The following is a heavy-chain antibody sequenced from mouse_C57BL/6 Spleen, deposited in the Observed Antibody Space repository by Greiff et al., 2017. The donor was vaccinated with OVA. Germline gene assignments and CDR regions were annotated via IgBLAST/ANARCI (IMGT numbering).Heavy chain of an antibody. CDR2: IYPRSGNT. CDR1: GYTFTSYG. CDR3: ARGGGSSYFDY. D-gene: IGHD1-1*01. V-gene: IGHV1-81*01. J-gene: IGHJ2*01. Sequence: VQLQQSGAELARPGASVKLSCKASGYTFTSYGISWVKQRTGQGLEWIGEIYPRSGNTYYNEKFKGKATLTADNSSSPAYRGRRSLTSEDAAVYFCARGGGSSYFDYWGQGTTLTVSS.